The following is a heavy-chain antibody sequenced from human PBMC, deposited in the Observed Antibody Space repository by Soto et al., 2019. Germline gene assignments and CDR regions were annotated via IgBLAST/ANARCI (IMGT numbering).Heavy chain of an antibody. Sequence: PGGSLRLSCAASGFTFSSYSMNWVRQAPGKGLEWVSYISSSSSTIYYADSVKGRFTISRDNAKNSLYLQMNSLRAEDTAVYYCASLSLDSGGSRTHDYWGQGTLVTVSS. CDR2: ISSSSSTI. J-gene: IGHJ4*02. V-gene: IGHV3-48*01. CDR3: ASLSLDSGGSRTHDY. D-gene: IGHD2-15*01. CDR1: GFTFSSYS.